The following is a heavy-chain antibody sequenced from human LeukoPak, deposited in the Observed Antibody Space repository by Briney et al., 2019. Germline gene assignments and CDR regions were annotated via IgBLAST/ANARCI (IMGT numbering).Heavy chain of an antibody. CDR2: IYPGDSDT. V-gene: IGHV5-51*01. J-gene: IGHJ6*03. CDR3: ARPVGYCSSTNCYYYYYYMDV. Sequence: GESLKISCKGSGYSFTSYWIGCVRQMPGKGLEWMGIIYPGDSDTRYSPSFQGQVTISADKSISTAYLQWSSLKASDTAMYYCARPVGYCSSTNCYYYYYYMDVWGKGTTVTVS. D-gene: IGHD2-2*01. CDR1: GYSFTSYW.